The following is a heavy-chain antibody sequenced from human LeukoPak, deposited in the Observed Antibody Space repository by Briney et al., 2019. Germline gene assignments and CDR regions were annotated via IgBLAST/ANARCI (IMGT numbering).Heavy chain of an antibody. CDR3: AREDVVVTATHYYYYGMDV. CDR1: GGTFSSYA. Sequence: GSSVKVSCKASGGTFSSYAISWVRQAPGQGLEWMGWINPNSGGTNYAQKFQGWVTMTRDTSISTAYMELSRLRSDDTAVYYCAREDVVVTATHYYYYGMDVWGQGTTVTVSS. D-gene: IGHD2-21*02. J-gene: IGHJ6*02. CDR2: INPNSGGT. V-gene: IGHV1-2*04.